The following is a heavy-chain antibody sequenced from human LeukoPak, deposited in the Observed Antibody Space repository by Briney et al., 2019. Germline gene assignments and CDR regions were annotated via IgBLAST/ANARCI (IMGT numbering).Heavy chain of an antibody. V-gene: IGHV1-8*01. CDR2: MNPNSGNT. J-gene: IGHJ6*03. CDR3: ARAIFGVVISLPPYCYYYYMDV. CDR1: GYTFTSYD. Sequence: ASVKVSCKASGYTFTSYDINWVRQATGQGLEWMGWMNPNSGNTGYAQKFQGRVTMTRNTSISTAYMELSSLRSEDTAVYYCARAIFGVVISLPPYCYYYYMDVWGKGTTVTVSS. D-gene: IGHD3-3*01.